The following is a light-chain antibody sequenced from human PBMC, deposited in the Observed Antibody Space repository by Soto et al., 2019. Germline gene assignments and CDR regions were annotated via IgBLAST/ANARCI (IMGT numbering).Light chain of an antibody. CDR2: KVS. J-gene: IGKJ1*01. CDR1: QTIGDW. Sequence: DIQMTQSPSTLPASVGDRVTITCRASQTIGDWLAWYQQKPGQVPKLLIYKVSTLEGGVPSRFSGSGSGTEFSLTFSSLQPDDFATYYCQQSHFYWTFGQGTKVEIK. V-gene: IGKV1-5*03. CDR3: QQSHFYWT.